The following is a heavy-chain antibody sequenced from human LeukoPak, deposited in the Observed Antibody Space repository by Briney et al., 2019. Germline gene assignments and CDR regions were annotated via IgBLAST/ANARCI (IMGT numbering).Heavy chain of an antibody. CDR1: GFTFTSSA. D-gene: IGHD3-3*01. CDR3: AARPDDFWSGFDY. V-gene: IGHV1-58*02. CDR2: IVVGSGNT. Sequence: ASVKVSCKASGFTFTSSAMQWVRQARGQRLEWIGWIVVGSGNTNYAQKFQERVTITRDMSTSTAYMELSRLRSEDTAVYYCAARPDDFWSGFDYWGQGTLVTVSS. J-gene: IGHJ4*02.